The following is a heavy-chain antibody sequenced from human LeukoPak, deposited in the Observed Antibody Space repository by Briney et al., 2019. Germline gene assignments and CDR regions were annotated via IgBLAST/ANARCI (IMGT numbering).Heavy chain of an antibody. CDR2: INPNSGGT. CDR1: GYTFTGYY. J-gene: IGHJ3*02. V-gene: IGHV1-2*02. CDR3: ARDRVGNWNDVGDAFDI. D-gene: IGHD1-20*01. Sequence: ASVKVSFKASGYTFTGYYMHWVRQAPGQGLEWMGWINPNSGGTNYAQKCHGRVTMTRDTSISTAYMELSRLRSDDTAVYYCARDRVGNWNDVGDAFDIWGQGTMVTVS.